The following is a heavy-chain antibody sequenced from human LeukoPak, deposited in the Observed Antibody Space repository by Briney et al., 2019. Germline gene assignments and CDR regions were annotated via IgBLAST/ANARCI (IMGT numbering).Heavy chain of an antibody. J-gene: IGHJ4*02. Sequence: GESLKISCEGSGYTFTSYWIAWVRQMPGKGLEWMGVIYPGDSDTRYSPSFQGQVTISADKSISTAYLQWSSLKASDTAMYYCARRRDLYSGSYYPFDYWGQGTLVTVSS. CDR2: IYPGDSDT. D-gene: IGHD1-26*01. CDR3: ARRRDLYSGSYYPFDY. V-gene: IGHV5-51*01. CDR1: GYTFTSYW.